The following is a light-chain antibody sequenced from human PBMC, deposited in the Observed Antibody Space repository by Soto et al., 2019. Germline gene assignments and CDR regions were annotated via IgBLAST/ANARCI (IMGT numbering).Light chain of an antibody. Sequence: QTVVTQEPSVSAASGQKVTISCSGGNSNIENNYVSWFQHLPGTAPKLLIYDDNKRPSGIPGRFSGSKSGTSATLGITGLQTGDEADYYCGTWDGSLNGVVFGGGTKLTVL. CDR1: NSNIENNY. J-gene: IGLJ2*01. CDR3: GTWDGSLNGVV. CDR2: DDN. V-gene: IGLV1-51*01.